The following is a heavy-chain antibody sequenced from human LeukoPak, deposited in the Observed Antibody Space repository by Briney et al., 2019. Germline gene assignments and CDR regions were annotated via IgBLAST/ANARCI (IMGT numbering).Heavy chain of an antibody. Sequence: ASVKVSCKASGYTFTSYGISWVRQPPGQGLEWMGWISAYNGNTNYAQKLQGRVTMTTDTSTSTAYMELRSLRSDDTAVYYCARVRGSGAQGVEYFQHWGQGTLVTVSS. CDR3: ARVRGSGAQGVEYFQH. CDR1: GYTFTSYG. J-gene: IGHJ1*01. V-gene: IGHV1-18*01. D-gene: IGHD2-15*01. CDR2: ISAYNGNT.